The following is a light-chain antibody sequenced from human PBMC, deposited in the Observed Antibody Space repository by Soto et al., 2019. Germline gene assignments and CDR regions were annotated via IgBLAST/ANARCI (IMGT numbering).Light chain of an antibody. J-gene: IGKJ3*01. CDR3: QHYGTSAL. CDR2: GAS. Sequence: EIVLTQSPATLSLSPGERATLSCRASQSVSSYLAWYQQKPGQAPRLLIYGASNRATGIPDRFSVSASGTDFTLTISRLEPEDFAVYYCQHYGTSALFGPGTKVDIK. CDR1: QSVSSY. V-gene: IGKV3-20*01.